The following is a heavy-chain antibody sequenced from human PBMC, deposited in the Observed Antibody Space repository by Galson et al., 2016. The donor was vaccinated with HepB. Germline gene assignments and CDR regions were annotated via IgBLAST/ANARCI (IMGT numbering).Heavy chain of an antibody. CDR3: ARRMVVVITNAFDI. D-gene: IGHD3-22*01. J-gene: IGHJ3*02. CDR2: IYYTGAT. Sequence: SETLSLTCSVSGGSVSTGTYYWGWIRQAPGKGLEWIGNIYYTGATSHNPSLRSRLTISVDTSKNQLSLTLTSVTAADTAVYYCARRMVVVITNAFDIWGQGAEVIVSS. CDR1: GGSVSTGTYY. V-gene: IGHV4-39*01.